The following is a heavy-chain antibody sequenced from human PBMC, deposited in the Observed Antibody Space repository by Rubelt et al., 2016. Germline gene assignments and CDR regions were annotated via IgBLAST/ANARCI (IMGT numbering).Heavy chain of an antibody. CDR2: IYHSWST. CDR3: ARSISGDSDKNFPFDY. Sequence: QVQLQESGPGLVKPSETLSLTCTVSGYSISSGYYWGWIRQPPGKGLEWIGSIYHSWSTYYNPSLKCWVTILVDTSKNQFSRKLSSVTAADTAVYYCARSISGDSDKNFPFDYWGQGTLVTVSS. D-gene: IGHD1-26*01. J-gene: IGHJ4*02. V-gene: IGHV4-38-2*02. CDR1: GYSISSGYY.